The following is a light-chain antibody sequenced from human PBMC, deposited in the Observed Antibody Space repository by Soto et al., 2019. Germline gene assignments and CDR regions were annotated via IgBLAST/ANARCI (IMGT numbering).Light chain of an antibody. CDR1: QSVSYN. V-gene: IGKV3-15*01. CDR2: GAF. Sequence: EIVMTQSPATLSVSPGETATLSCRASQSVSYNLAWYQQKPGQGPRLLIYGAFTRATGIPARFIGSGSGTDFTLPISSLQSEDFAVYYCQQYKNWPPLTFGGGTKVEIK. CDR3: QQYKNWPPLT. J-gene: IGKJ4*01.